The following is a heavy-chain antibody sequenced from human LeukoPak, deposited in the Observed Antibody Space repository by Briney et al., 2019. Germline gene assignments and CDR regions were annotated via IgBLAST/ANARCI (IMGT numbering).Heavy chain of an antibody. CDR2: INHSGST. V-gene: IGHV4-34*01. D-gene: IGHD5-18*01. Sequence: PSETLSLTCAVYGGSFSGYYWSWIRQPPGKGLEGIGEINHSGSTNYNPPLKSRVNISVDTSKNQFSLKLSSVTAADTAVYYCARSTAMVPSAPDYWGQGTLVTVSS. CDR1: GGSFSGYY. CDR3: ARSTAMVPSAPDY. J-gene: IGHJ4*02.